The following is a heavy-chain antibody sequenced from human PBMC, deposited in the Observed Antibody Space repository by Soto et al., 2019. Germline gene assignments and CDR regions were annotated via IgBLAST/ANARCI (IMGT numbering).Heavy chain of an antibody. CDR2: ISAYNGNT. CDR1: GYTFTSYG. V-gene: IGHV1-18*01. CDR3: ARDGSVAGTNNGMDV. D-gene: IGHD6-19*01. Sequence: ASVKVSCKASGYTFTSYGIGWVRQAPGQGLEWMGWISAYNGNTNYAQKLQGRVTMTTDTSTSTAYMELRSLRSDDTAVYYCARDGSVAGTNNGMDVWGQGTTVTVSS. J-gene: IGHJ6*02.